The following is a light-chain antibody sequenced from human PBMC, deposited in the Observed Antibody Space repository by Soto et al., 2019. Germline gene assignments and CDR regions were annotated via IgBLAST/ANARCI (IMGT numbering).Light chain of an antibody. V-gene: IGKV1-39*01. CDR3: QQTYSRPIT. CDR1: QTVSSY. J-gene: IGKJ5*01. Sequence: DIEWTQSPSSLSSPVEDTVTISCRASQTVSSYLNWYKQKVGQAPRLLIYFISRLQTGVPSRFSGSGSGREFTLTITSPKPEDSATYYCQQTYSRPITFGQGTRLEIK. CDR2: FIS.